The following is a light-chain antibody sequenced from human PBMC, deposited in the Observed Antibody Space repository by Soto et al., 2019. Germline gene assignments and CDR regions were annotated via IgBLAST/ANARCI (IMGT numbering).Light chain of an antibody. CDR1: QSISSNY. V-gene: IGKV3-20*01. Sequence: EIVLTQSPGTLSLSPGARATLSCRASQSISSNYLAWYQQTPGQAPRLLIYDSSSRAAGIPDRFSGSGSGTDFTLTISRLEPEDFGVYYCQQYAGSPRTFGQGTKVEVK. J-gene: IGKJ1*01. CDR2: DSS. CDR3: QQYAGSPRT.